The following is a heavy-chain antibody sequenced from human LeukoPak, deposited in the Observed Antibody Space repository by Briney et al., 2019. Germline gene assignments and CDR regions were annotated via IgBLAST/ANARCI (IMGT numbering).Heavy chain of an antibody. Sequence: GGSLRLSCAASGFTFSSYSMNWVRQAPGKGREGVAYITIGSGNIYYADSVRGRFTISRDNAKNSLYMQMSSLRDEDTAVYYCARSPDSSGWYVWFDPWGEGTLVTVSS. CDR1: GFTFSSYS. CDR2: ITIGSGNI. D-gene: IGHD6-19*01. J-gene: IGHJ5*02. V-gene: IGHV3-48*02. CDR3: ARSPDSSGWYVWFDP.